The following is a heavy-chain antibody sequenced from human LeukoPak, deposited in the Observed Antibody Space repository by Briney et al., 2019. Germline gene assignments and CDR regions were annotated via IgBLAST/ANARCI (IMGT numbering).Heavy chain of an antibody. J-gene: IGHJ4*02. V-gene: IGHV4-34*01. D-gene: IGHD5-18*01. CDR3: ASGYSYVRL. CDR2: INHSGST. Sequence: SETLSLTCAVYGGSFSGYYWSWIRQPPGKGLEWIGEINHSGSTNYNPPLKSRVTISVDTSKNQFSLKLSSVTAADTAVYYCASGYSYVRLWGQGTLVTVSS. CDR1: GGSFSGYY.